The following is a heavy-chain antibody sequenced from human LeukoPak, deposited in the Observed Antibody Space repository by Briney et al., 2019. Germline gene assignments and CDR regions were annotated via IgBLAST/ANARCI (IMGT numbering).Heavy chain of an antibody. CDR2: AYYSGTT. Sequence: SETLSLTCTVSGGSISNSNYYWGWIRQPPGKGLEWIGGAYYSGTTYYSPSLKSRVTISVDTSRNHFSLNLNSVTAADTAVYYCARHSSSAWYYYFDYWGQGSFVTVSS. J-gene: IGHJ4*02. CDR1: GGSISNSNYY. D-gene: IGHD6-19*01. CDR3: ARHSSSAWYYYFDY. V-gene: IGHV4-39*01.